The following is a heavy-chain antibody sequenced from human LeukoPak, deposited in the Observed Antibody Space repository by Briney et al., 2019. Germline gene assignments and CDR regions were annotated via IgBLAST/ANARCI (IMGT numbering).Heavy chain of an antibody. CDR3: ARDRSGWYPDY. V-gene: IGHV4-59*01. Sequence: PSETLSLTCTVSGVSISSYYWSWIRQPPGKGLEWTGYIYYSGSTNYNPSLKSRVTISVDTSKNQFSLKLSSVTAADTAVYYCARDRSGWYPDYWGQGTLVTVSS. J-gene: IGHJ4*02. CDR1: GVSISSYY. D-gene: IGHD6-19*01. CDR2: IYYSGST.